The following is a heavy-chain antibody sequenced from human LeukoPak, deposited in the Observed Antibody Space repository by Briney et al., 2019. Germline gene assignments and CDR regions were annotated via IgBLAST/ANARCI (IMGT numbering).Heavy chain of an antibody. CDR3: ARGSYGMDV. Sequence: GGSLRLSCAASGFTFTTYAMSWVRQAPGKGLEWVSSVSKSDGTTYYADSVKGRLTISRDNSKNTLHLQMNGLRAEDTAVYYCARGSYGMDVWGQGTTVTVSS. CDR2: VSKSDGTT. V-gene: IGHV3-23*01. J-gene: IGHJ6*02. CDR1: GFTFTTYA.